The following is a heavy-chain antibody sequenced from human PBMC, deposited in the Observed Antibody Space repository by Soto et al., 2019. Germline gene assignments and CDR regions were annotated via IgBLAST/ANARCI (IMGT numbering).Heavy chain of an antibody. CDR3: VRAVVVTQNWFDP. V-gene: IGHV4-30-4*01. CDR2: IYYSGST. J-gene: IGHJ5*02. D-gene: IGHD2-21*02. CDR1: GGSISRGDYY. Sequence: QVQLQESGPGLVKPSQTLSLTCTVSGGSISRGDYYWSWIRQPPGKGLEWIGYIYYSGSTYYNPSLKSRVTISVDTSKNQFSLKLSSVTAADTAVYYCVRAVVVTQNWFDPWGQGTLVTVSS.